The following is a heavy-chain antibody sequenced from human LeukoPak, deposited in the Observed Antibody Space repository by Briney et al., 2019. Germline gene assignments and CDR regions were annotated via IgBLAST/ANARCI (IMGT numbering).Heavy chain of an antibody. J-gene: IGHJ4*02. V-gene: IGHV1-18*01. CDR2: IGAYNGNT. Sequence: ASVKVSCKASDYTFTSFGISWVRQAPGQGLEWMGWIGAYNGNTKYGQKLQGRVTMTTDTSTSTAYMELRSLRSDDAAVYYCARDQMNIAAAGAYFDYWGQGTLVTVSS. D-gene: IGHD6-13*01. CDR1: DYTFTSFG. CDR3: ARDQMNIAAAGAYFDY.